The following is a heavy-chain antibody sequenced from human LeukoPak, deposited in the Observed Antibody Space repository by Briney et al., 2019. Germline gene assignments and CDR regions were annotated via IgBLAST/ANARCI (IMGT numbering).Heavy chain of an antibody. J-gene: IGHJ6*02. D-gene: IGHD1-14*01. Sequence: GGSLRLSCASSGFTFSSYVMSWVRQAPGKGLEWVSAISGSGGSTYYADSVKGRFTISRDNSKNTLYLQMNSLRAEDTAVYYCANFGEYNPYYCYGMDVWGQGTTVTVSS. CDR1: GFTFSSYV. V-gene: IGHV3-23*01. CDR2: ISGSGGST. CDR3: ANFGEYNPYYCYGMDV.